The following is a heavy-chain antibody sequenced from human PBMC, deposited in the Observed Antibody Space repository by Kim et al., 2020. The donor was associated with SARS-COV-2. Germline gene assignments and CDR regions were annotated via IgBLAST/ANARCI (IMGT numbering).Heavy chain of an antibody. J-gene: IGHJ6*02. CDR1: GFTVSSNY. CDR2: IYSGGST. V-gene: IGHV3-53*01. D-gene: IGHD2-2*01. CDR3: ARDPIVVVPAAMWGAYYYYGMDV. Sequence: GGSLRLSCAASGFTVSSNYMSWVRQAPGKGLEWVSVIYSGGSTYYADSVKGRFTISRDNSKNTLYLQMNSLRAEDTAVYYCARDPIVVVPAAMWGAYYYYGMDVWGQGTTVTVSS.